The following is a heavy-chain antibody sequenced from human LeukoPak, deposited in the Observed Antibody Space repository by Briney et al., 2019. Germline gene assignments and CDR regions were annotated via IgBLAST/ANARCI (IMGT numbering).Heavy chain of an antibody. CDR2: IYYSGNT. D-gene: IGHD3-10*01. Sequence: SETLSLTCTVSGGSISSYYWSWIRQPPGKGLELIGYIYYSGNTNYNPSLKSRVTISIDTSKKQFSLKLTSVTAADAAVYYCAREQISMIRGFDNWGQGTLVTVSS. J-gene: IGHJ4*02. CDR3: AREQISMIRGFDN. CDR1: GGSISSYY. V-gene: IGHV4-59*01.